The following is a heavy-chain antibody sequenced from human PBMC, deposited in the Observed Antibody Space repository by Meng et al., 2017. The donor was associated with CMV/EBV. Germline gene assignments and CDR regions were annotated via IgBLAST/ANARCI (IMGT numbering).Heavy chain of an antibody. D-gene: IGHD3-3*02. Sequence: ETLSLTCAASGFTFSNARMSWVRQAPGKGLEWVGRIKSKTDGGTTDYAAPVKGRFTISRDDSKNTLYLQMNSLKTEDTAVYYCTTDQPFWSGYTYYFVYWGQGTLVTVSS. J-gene: IGHJ4*02. CDR3: TTDQPFWSGYTYYFVY. CDR1: GFTFSNAR. CDR2: IKSKTDGGTT. V-gene: IGHV3-15*01.